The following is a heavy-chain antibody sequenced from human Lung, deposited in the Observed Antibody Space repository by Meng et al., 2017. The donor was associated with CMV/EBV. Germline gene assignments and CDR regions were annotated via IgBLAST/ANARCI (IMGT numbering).Heavy chain of an antibody. CDR3: ARAAAAAGPHYNWFDP. CDR2: ISSSSSYI. J-gene: IGHJ5*02. V-gene: IGHV3-21*01. CDR1: GFTFSIYS. D-gene: IGHD6-13*01. Sequence: SGFTFSIYSMNWVRQAPGKGLEWVSSISSSSSYIYYADSVKGRFTISRDNAKNSLYLQMNSLRAEDTAVYYCARAAAAAGPHYNWFDPWGQGTLVTVSS.